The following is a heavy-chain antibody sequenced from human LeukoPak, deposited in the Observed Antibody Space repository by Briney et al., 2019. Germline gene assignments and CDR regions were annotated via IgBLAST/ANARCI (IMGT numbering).Heavy chain of an antibody. CDR3: ASVTAYDYGDYGFDY. CDR1: GGSISSYY. D-gene: IGHD4-17*01. V-gene: IGHV4-4*09. J-gene: IGHJ4*02. CDR2: IYTSGST. Sequence: SETLSLTCTVSGGSISSYYWSWIRQPPGKGLEWIGYIYTSGSTNYNPSLKSRVTKSVDTSKNQFSLKLSSVTAADTAVYYCASVTAYDYGDYGFDYWGQGTLVTVSS.